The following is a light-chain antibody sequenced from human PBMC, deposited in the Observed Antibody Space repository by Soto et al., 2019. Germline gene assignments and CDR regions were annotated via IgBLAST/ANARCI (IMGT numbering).Light chain of an antibody. Sequence: EIVLTQSPGTLSLSPGEGATLSWRASQSINSFLAWYQQRRGQAPRLLIHGASNRATGIPDRFSGSASGTDFTLTISRLEPEDFAVYYCQQYGGSPRTFGQGTKVDIK. V-gene: IGKV3-20*01. CDR2: GAS. CDR3: QQYGGSPRT. J-gene: IGKJ1*01. CDR1: QSINSF.